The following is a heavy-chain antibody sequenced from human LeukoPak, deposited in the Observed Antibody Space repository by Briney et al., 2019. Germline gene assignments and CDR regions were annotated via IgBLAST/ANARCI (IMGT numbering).Heavy chain of an antibody. J-gene: IGHJ3*02. Sequence: SETLSLTCTVSGGSISSGGYCWSWISQHPGKGLEWTGYIYYSGSTYYNPSLKSRVTISVDTSKNQFSLKLSSVTAADTAVYYCARVGATVSIDIWGQGTMVNVSS. CDR3: ARVGATVSIDI. CDR2: IYYSGST. V-gene: IGHV4-31*03. CDR1: GGSISSGGYC. D-gene: IGHD1-26*01.